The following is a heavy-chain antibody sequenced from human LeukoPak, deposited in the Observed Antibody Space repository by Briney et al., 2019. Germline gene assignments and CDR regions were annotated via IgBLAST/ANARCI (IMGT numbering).Heavy chain of an antibody. V-gene: IGHV4-39*01. D-gene: IGHD2-2*01. CDR3: ARRKPDHCSSTSCYQARNWFDP. J-gene: IGHJ5*02. CDR1: GGSISSSSYY. Sequence: PSETLSLTCTVSGGSISSSSYYWGWIRQPPGTGLEWIGSIYYSGSTYYNPSLKSQVTISVDTSKNQFSLKLSSVTAADTAVYYCARRKPDHCSSTSCYQARNWFDPWGQGTLVTVSS. CDR2: IYYSGST.